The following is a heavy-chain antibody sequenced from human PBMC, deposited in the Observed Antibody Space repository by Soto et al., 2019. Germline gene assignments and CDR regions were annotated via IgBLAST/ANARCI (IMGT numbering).Heavy chain of an antibody. CDR3: AKSVGGTNYYYGMDV. D-gene: IGHD2-15*01. CDR1: VFTFSLYA. CDR2: ISGSGGST. V-gene: IGHV3-23*01. J-gene: IGHJ6*02. Sequence: EVQLLESGGGLVQPGGSLRLSCAASVFTFSLYAMSWVRQAPGKGLEWVSVISGSGGSTYYADSVKGRFTVSRDNSKNTLYLQMNSLGVEDTSVYYCAKSVGGTNYYYGMDVWGRGTTVNVSS.